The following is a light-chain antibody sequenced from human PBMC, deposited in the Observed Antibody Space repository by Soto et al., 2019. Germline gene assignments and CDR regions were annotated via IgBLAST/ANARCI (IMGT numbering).Light chain of an antibody. CDR1: SSDIGGYNS. Sequence: QSALTQPPSASGSPGQSVTISCTGTSSDIGGYNSVSWYQQHPGKAPRLMIYEVNKRPSGVPDRFSGSKSGYTASLTVSGLQTEDEAFYYCSSYGGFNNVLFGGGTKLTVL. J-gene: IGLJ2*01. V-gene: IGLV2-8*01. CDR3: SSYGGFNNVL. CDR2: EVN.